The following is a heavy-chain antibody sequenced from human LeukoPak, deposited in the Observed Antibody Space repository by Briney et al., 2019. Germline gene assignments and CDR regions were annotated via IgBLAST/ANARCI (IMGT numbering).Heavy chain of an antibody. D-gene: IGHD2-2*01. CDR1: GGSISSYY. CDR3: ARDAIVVVPAASPYYYMDV. J-gene: IGHJ6*03. CDR2: IYTSGST. V-gene: IGHV4-4*07. Sequence: SETLSLTCTVSGGSISSYYWSWIRQPAGKGLEWIGRIYTSGSTNYNPSLKSRVTMSVDTSKNQFSLKLSSVTAADTAVYYCARDAIVVVPAASPYYYMDVWGKGTTVTVSS.